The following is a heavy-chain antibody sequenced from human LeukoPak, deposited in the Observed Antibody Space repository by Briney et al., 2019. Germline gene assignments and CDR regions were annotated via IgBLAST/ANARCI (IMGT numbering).Heavy chain of an antibody. V-gene: IGHV3-48*03. D-gene: IGHD2-15*01. CDR1: GFTFSSYE. J-gene: IGHJ4*02. CDR2: ISSSGSTI. Sequence: GGSLRLSCVASGFTFSSYEMNWVRQAPGKGLEWVSYISSSGSTIYYADSVKGRFTISRDNAKNSLYLQMNSLRAEDTAVYYCARGGRYCSGGSCYVDYWGQGTLVTVSS. CDR3: ARGGRYCSGGSCYVDY.